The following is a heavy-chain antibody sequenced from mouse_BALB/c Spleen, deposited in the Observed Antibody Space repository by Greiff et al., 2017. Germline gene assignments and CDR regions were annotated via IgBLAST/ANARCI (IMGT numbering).Heavy chain of an antibody. CDR2: ISNGGGST. CDR3: ARHGGTSWYFDV. Sequence: EVQLVESGGGLVQPGGSLKLSCAASGFTFSSYTMSWVRQTPEKRLEWVAYISNGGGSTYYPDTVKGRFTISRDNAKNTLYLQMSSLKSEDTAMYYCARHGGTSWYFDVWGAGTTVTVSS. J-gene: IGHJ1*01. CDR1: GFTFSSYT. D-gene: IGHD3-3*01. V-gene: IGHV5-12-2*01.